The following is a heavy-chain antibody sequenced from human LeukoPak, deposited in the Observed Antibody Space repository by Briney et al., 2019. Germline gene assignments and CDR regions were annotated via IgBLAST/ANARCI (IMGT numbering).Heavy chain of an antibody. CDR2: ISGAGSRT. Sequence: GGSLRLSCAASGFTFRSNWMHWVRHAPGKGLVWVSRISGAGSRTDYAQPVQRRFTISRDNSQNTLYPEMKSLSPDDTAVYYCARGVEPLAANPLAYWGQGTLVTVSS. V-gene: IGHV3-74*01. CDR3: ARGVEPLAANPLAY. D-gene: IGHD2-15*01. CDR1: GFTFRSNW. J-gene: IGHJ4*02.